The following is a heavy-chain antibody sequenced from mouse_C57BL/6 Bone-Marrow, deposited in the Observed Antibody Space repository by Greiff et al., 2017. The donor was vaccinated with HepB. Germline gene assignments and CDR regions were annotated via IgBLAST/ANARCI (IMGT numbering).Heavy chain of an antibody. D-gene: IGHD1-2*01. J-gene: IGHJ2*01. CDR2: IYPSDSET. Sequence: QVQLQQPGAELVRPGSSVKLSCKASGYTFTSYWMDWVKQRPGQGLEWIGNIYPSDSETHYNQKFKDKATLTVDTSSSTAYMQLSSLTSEDSAVYYCARNYGPHFDYWGQGTTLTVSS. CDR3: ARNYGPHFDY. V-gene: IGHV1-61*01. CDR1: GYTFTSYW.